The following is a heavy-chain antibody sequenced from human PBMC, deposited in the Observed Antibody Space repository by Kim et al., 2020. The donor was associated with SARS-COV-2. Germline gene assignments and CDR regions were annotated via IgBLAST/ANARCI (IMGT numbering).Heavy chain of an antibody. CDR1: GFTFSSYA. D-gene: IGHD3-10*01. Sequence: GGSLRLSCAASGFTFSSYAMHWVRQAPGKGLEWVAVISYDGSNKYYADSVKGRFTISRDNSKNTLYLQMNSLRAEDTAVYYCARDPPDYYGSGSRNWFDPWGQGTLVTVSS. CDR3: ARDPPDYYGSGSRNWFDP. V-gene: IGHV3-30*04. CDR2: ISYDGSNK. J-gene: IGHJ5*02.